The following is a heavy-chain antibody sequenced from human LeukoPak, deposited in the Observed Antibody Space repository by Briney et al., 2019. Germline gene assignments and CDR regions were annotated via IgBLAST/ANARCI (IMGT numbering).Heavy chain of an antibody. Sequence: GGSLRLSCAASGFTFSSYAMHWVRQTPGKGLEWVAVISYDGSNKYYADSVKGRFTISRDNFKNTLYLQMNSLRAEDTAVYYCARDEFYYYDSSLMSPLYWGQGTLVTVSS. V-gene: IGHV3-30-3*01. CDR3: ARDEFYYYDSSLMSPLY. CDR1: GFTFSSYA. D-gene: IGHD3-22*01. CDR2: ISYDGSNK. J-gene: IGHJ4*02.